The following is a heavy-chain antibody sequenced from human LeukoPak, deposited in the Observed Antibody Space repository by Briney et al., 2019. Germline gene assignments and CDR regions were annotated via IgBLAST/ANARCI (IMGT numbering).Heavy chain of an antibody. J-gene: IGHJ6*02. D-gene: IGHD2-15*01. V-gene: IGHV1-2*02. CDR3: ARGIVVVVPNGMDV. Sequence: GASVKVSCKASGYTFTGYYMHWVRQAPGQGLEWMGWINPNSGGTNYAQKFQGRVTMTRDTSISTAYMELSSLRSEDTAVYYCARGIVVVVPNGMDVWGQGTTVTVSS. CDR2: INPNSGGT. CDR1: GYTFTGYY.